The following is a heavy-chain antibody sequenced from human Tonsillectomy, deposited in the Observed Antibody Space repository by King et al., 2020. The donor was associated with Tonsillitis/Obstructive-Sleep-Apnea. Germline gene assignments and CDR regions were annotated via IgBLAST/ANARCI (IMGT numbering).Heavy chain of an antibody. Sequence: VQLVESGGGLVKPGGSLRLSCAASGFTFSSYSMNWVRQAPGKGLEWVSSISSSSSYIYYADSVKGRFTISRDNAKNSLYLQMNSLRAEDTAVYYCARDRAYGDYEFDWFDPWGQGTLVTVSS. CDR2: ISSSSSYI. V-gene: IGHV3-21*01. D-gene: IGHD4-17*01. CDR3: ARDRAYGDYEFDWFDP. J-gene: IGHJ5*02. CDR1: GFTFSSYS.